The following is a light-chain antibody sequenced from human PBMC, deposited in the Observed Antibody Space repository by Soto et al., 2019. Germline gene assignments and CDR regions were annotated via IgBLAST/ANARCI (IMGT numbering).Light chain of an antibody. V-gene: IGKV3-15*01. CDR2: GAS. CDR1: QSVSSN. Sequence: EIVMTQSPATLSVSPGERATLSCRASQSVSSNLAWYQQKPGQAPSLLIYGASTRATGTPARFSGSGSGTEFTLTISSLQSEDFAFYYCQQYSSWVWTFGQGTKVEIK. CDR3: QQYSSWVWT. J-gene: IGKJ1*01.